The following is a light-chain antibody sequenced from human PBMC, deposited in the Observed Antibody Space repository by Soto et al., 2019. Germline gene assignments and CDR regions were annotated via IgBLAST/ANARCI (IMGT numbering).Light chain of an antibody. Sequence: DIQMTQSPSSLSASVGDRVTITCRASQGISNYLAWYQQKPGKVPKLLIYAASTMQSGVPSRFSGSGSGTDFTLTISSLQPEDVATYFCQKYNSALWTFGQGTKVEIK. CDR1: QGISNY. J-gene: IGKJ1*01. V-gene: IGKV1-27*01. CDR2: AAS. CDR3: QKYNSALWT.